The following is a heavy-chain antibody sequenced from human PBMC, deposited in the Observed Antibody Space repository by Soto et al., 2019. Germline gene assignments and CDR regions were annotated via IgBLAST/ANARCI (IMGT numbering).Heavy chain of an antibody. CDR2: INHSGST. D-gene: IGHD3-10*01. V-gene: IGHV4-34*01. CDR3: ARQVLLWFGSGHYYYYYGIDG. J-gene: IGHJ6*02. CDR1: GGSFSGYY. Sequence: SETLSLTCAVYGGSFSGYYWSWIRQPPGKGLESIGEINHSGSTNYNPSLKSRVTISVETSKNQLSLRLSTVTAADTAVYYCARQVLLWFGSGHYYYYYGIDGWGQETTVTVSS.